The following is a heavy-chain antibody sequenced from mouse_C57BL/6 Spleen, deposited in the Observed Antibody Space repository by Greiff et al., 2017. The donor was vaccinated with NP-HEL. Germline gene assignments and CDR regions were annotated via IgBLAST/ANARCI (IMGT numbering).Heavy chain of an antibody. CDR1: GFSLTSYA. J-gene: IGHJ1*03. CDR2: IWTGGGT. Sequence: VTLVESGPGLVAPSQSLSITCTVSGFSLTSYAISWVRQPPGKGLEWLGVIWTGGGTNYNSALKSRLSISTDNSKSQVFLKMNSLQTEDTARYYCARDDYGSSFWDFDVWGTGTTVTVSS. CDR3: ARDDYGSSFWDFDV. V-gene: IGHV2-9-1*01. D-gene: IGHD1-1*01.